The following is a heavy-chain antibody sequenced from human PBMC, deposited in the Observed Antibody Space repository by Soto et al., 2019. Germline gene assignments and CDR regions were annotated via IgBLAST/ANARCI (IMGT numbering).Heavy chain of an antibody. D-gene: IGHD2-15*01. CDR1: GASINTYY. V-gene: IGHV4-59*01. J-gene: IGHJ4*02. CDR2: IYYYSGST. Sequence: SETLSLTCTVSGASINTYYWNWIRQSPGKGLEWIGYIYYYSGSTSYHPSLQSRVTISVDTSKNQFSLKLSSVTAADTAVYFCARGGVASPPHFDYWGQGTPVTVSS. CDR3: ARGGVASPPHFDY.